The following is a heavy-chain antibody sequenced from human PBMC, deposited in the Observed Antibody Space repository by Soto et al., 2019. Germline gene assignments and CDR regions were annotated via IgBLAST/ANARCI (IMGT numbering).Heavy chain of an antibody. J-gene: IGHJ6*02. V-gene: IGHV3-33*01. CDR1: GFTFSSYG. CDR3: ARDPRVYSSFGAGYYYYYGMDV. D-gene: IGHD6-6*01. CDR2: IWYDGSNK. Sequence: HPGGSLRLSCAASGFTFSSYGMHWVRQAPGKGLEWVAVIWYDGSNKYYADSVKGRFTISRDNSKNTLYLQMNSLRAEDTAVYYCARDPRVYSSFGAGYYYYYGMDVWGQGTTVTVSS.